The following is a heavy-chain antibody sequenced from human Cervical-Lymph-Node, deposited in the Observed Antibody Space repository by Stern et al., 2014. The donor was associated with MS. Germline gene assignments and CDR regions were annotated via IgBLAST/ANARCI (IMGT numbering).Heavy chain of an antibody. J-gene: IGHJ6*02. Sequence: QVQLMQSGAEVKKPWASVKVSCKVSGYTLTELSMHWVRQAPGKGLEWMGGFDPEDGETIYAQKFQGRVTMTEDTSTDTAYMELSSLRSEDTAVYYCATDRDDFRSGYSAPTKGYGLDVWGQGTTVTVTS. V-gene: IGHV1-24*01. CDR1: GYTLTELS. CDR3: ATDRDDFRSGYSAPTKGYGLDV. D-gene: IGHD3-3*01. CDR2: FDPEDGET.